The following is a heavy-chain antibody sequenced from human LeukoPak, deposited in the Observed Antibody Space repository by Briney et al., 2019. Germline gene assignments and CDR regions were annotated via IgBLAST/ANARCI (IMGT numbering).Heavy chain of an antibody. CDR3: AREGVMPVAPVKIGTADRPLYEYYALDV. CDR2: IHSGGST. CDR1: GFTVSNNY. Sequence: GGSLRLSCAASGFTVSNNYMSWVRQAPGKGLEWVSVIHSGGSTHYADSVKGRFTISRDNSKNTLYLQLNSLRVEDTAVYYCAREGVMPVAPVKIGTADRPLYEYYALDVWGQGTTVTVSS. V-gene: IGHV3-53*01. J-gene: IGHJ6*02. D-gene: IGHD2-2*01.